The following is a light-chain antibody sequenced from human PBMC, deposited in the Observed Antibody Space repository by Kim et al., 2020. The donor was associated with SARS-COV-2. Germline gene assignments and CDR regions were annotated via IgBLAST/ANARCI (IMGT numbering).Light chain of an antibody. Sequence: PGKTARITCGGNNIGSKSVHWYQQKPDQAPVLVVYDDSDRPSGIPERFSGSNSGNTATLTISRVEAGDEADYYCQVWDSSSDRLYVFGTGTKVTVL. J-gene: IGLJ1*01. V-gene: IGLV3-21*03. CDR1: NIGSKS. CDR2: DDS. CDR3: QVWDSSSDRLYV.